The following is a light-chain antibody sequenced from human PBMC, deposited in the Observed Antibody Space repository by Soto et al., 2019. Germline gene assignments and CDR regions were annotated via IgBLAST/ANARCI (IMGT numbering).Light chain of an antibody. V-gene: IGKV1-5*02. CDR3: QQYNSYSPST. Sequence: DIQMTQSPSSLSASVGDRVTLICRASQSVSTRLAWYQQKPGKAPKVLIYDASSWAGGVPSRFTGSGSGTEFTLTINSLQPDDFATYYCQQYNSYSPSTFGGGTKVDIK. J-gene: IGKJ4*01. CDR2: DAS. CDR1: QSVSTR.